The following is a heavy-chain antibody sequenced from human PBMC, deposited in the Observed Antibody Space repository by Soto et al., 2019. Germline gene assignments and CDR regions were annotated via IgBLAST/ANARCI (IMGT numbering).Heavy chain of an antibody. CDR1: GGSISSGGYS. V-gene: IGHV4-30-2*01. Sequence: QLQLQESGSGLVKPSQTLSLTCAVSGGSISSGGYSWSWIRQPQGKGLEWIGYIYHSGSTYYNPSLKSRVTISVDRSKNQCSLKLSSVTAADTAVYYCARAGGLGAVAVDYWGQGTLVTVSS. CDR2: IYHSGST. D-gene: IGHD6-19*01. CDR3: ARAGGLGAVAVDY. J-gene: IGHJ4*02.